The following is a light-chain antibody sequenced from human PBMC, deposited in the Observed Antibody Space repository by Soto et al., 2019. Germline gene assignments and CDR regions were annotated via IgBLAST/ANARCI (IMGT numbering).Light chain of an antibody. CDR1: QSVSVNS. CDR3: QKYGGSSWT. Sequence: EIVLTQSPGTLSLSPGERATLSCRASQSVSVNSLAWYQQKGGQAPRLLIYAASTRATGVPDRFSGTGSGTDFALTISRLETDDSEVYYCQKYGGSSWTFGQGTKV. J-gene: IGKJ1*01. CDR2: AAS. V-gene: IGKV3-20*01.